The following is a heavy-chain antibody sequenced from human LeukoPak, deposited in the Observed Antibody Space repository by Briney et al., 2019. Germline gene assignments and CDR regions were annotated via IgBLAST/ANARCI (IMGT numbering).Heavy chain of an antibody. Sequence: PGGSLRLSCAASGVTFSSYAMSWGRQAPGKGLEGGSAISGSGGSTYYADSVRGRFTISRDNAKNSLYLQMNSLRAEDTAVYYCAREDMRLRFFHYWGQGTLVTVSS. CDR2: ISGSGGST. CDR3: AREDMRLRFFHY. V-gene: IGHV3-23*01. D-gene: IGHD3-3*01. J-gene: IGHJ4*02. CDR1: GVTFSSYA.